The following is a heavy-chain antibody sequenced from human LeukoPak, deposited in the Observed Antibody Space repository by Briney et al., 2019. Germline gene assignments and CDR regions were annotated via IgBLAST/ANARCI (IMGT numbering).Heavy chain of an antibody. V-gene: IGHV3-30-3*01. J-gene: IGHJ4*02. CDR3: ARGDYDFWSGYALWY. CDR2: ISYDGSNK. Sequence: GGSLRLSCAASGFTFSSYAMHWVRQAPGKGLEWVAVISYDGSNKYYADSVKGRFTISRDNSKNTLYLQMNSLRAEDTAVYYCARGDYDFWSGYALWYWGQGTLVTVSS. CDR1: GFTFSSYA. D-gene: IGHD3-3*01.